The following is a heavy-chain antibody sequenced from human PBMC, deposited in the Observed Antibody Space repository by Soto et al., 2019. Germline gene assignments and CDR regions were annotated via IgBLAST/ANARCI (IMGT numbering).Heavy chain of an antibody. D-gene: IGHD5-18*01. CDR1: GFTFSSYA. CDR2: ISGSGGST. CDR3: AKDGAVTATVFNPGFDY. Sequence: PGGSLRLSCAASGFTFSSYAMSWVRQAPGKGLEWVSAISGSGGSTYYADSVKGRFTISRDNSKNTLYLQMNSLRAEDTAVYYCAKDGAVTATVFNPGFDYWSQGTLVTVSS. J-gene: IGHJ4*02. V-gene: IGHV3-23*01.